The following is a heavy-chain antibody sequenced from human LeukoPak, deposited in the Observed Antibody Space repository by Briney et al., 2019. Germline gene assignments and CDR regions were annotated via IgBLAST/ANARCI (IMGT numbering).Heavy chain of an antibody. CDR1: GFTFSSYS. J-gene: IGHJ4*02. D-gene: IGHD3-10*01. CDR2: IYSGGST. Sequence: GGSLRLSCAASGFTFSSYSMNWVRQAPGKGLEWVSVIYSGGSTYYADSVKGRFTISRDNSKNTLYLQMNSLRAEDTAVYYCARDAVLLWFGELGIWGQGTLVTVSS. CDR3: ARDAVLLWFGELGI. V-gene: IGHV3-53*01.